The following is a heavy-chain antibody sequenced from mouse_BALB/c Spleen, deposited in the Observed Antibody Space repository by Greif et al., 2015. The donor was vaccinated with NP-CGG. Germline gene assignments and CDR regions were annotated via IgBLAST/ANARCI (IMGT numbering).Heavy chain of an antibody. J-gene: IGHJ4*01. Sequence: EVKVVESGGGLVKPGGSLKLSCAASGVTFSEYYMYWVRQTPEKRLEWVATISYGGSYTYYPDSVKGRFTISRDNAKNTLYLQMCSLKSDVTAMYFCARDTPYGIPYYYALDFLCQGSSLTVSS. CDR1: GVTFSEYY. CDR2: ISYGGSYT. V-gene: IGHV5-4*02. D-gene: IGHD2-1*01. CDR3: ARDTPYGIPYYYALDF.